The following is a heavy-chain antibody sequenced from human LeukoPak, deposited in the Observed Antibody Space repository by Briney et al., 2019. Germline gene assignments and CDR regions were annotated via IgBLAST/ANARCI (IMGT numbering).Heavy chain of an antibody. J-gene: IGHJ4*02. CDR3: ARGRAFNYYGSGSSS. D-gene: IGHD3-10*01. CDR1: GFTFTSSA. V-gene: IGHV1-58*02. Sequence: TSVKVSCKASGFTFTSSAMQWVRQARGQRLEWIGWIVVGSGNTNYAQKFQERVTITRDMSTSTAYMELSSLRSEDTAVYYCARGRAFNYYGSGSSSWGQGTLVTVSS. CDR2: IVVGSGNT.